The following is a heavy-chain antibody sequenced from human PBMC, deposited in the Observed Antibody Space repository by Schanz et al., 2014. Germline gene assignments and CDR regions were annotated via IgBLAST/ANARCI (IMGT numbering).Heavy chain of an antibody. CDR3: ARDRRFFDRDDLYYFDS. J-gene: IGHJ4*02. Sequence: QIQLVQSGPEVKKPGATVKVSCKASGYIFINSGISWVRQAPGQGLEWMGWISVYTGNTKYGQKVQGRVTMTTDTSTSTVYMALTDLRSDDTAVYYCARDRRFFDRDDLYYFDSWGQGTLVTVSS. D-gene: IGHD3-3*01. CDR1: GYIFINSG. CDR2: ISVYTGNT. V-gene: IGHV1-18*01.